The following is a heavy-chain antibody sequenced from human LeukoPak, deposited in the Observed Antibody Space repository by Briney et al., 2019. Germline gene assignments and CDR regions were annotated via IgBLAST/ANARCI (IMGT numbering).Heavy chain of an antibody. CDR2: IRYDGSNK. CDR1: GFTFSSHG. J-gene: IGHJ4*02. D-gene: IGHD4-11*01. V-gene: IGHV3-30*02. CDR3: AKDKDPMTTVPYYFDY. Sequence: GGSLRLSCAASGFTFSSHGMHWVRQAPGKGLEWVAFIRYDGSNKYYADSVKGRFTISRDNSKNTLYLQMNSLRAEDTAVYYCAKDKDPMTTVPYYFDYWGQGTLVTVSS.